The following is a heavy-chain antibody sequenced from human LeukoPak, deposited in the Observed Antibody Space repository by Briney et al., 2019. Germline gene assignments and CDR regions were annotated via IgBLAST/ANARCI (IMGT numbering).Heavy chain of an antibody. CDR2: ISAYNGNT. V-gene: IGHV1-18*01. CDR3: ARASMGYSYGFLRGLGDYYFDY. CDR1: GYTFTSYG. Sequence: ASVKVSCKASGYTFTSYGISWVRQAPGQGLEWMGWISAYNGNTNYAQKLQGRVTMTTDTSTSTVYMELRSLRSDDTAVYYCARASMGYSYGFLRGLGDYYFDYWGQGTLVTVSS. J-gene: IGHJ4*02. D-gene: IGHD5-18*01.